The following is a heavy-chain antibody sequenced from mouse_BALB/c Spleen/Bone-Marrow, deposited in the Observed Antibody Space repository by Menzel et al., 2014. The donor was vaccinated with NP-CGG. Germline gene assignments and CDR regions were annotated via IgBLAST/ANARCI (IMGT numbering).Heavy chain of an antibody. CDR3: SSMITRGFFFEH. CDR1: GFTFSSYT. CDR2: ISSGGSYT. J-gene: IGHJ2*01. V-gene: IGHV5-6-4*01. D-gene: IGHD2-4*01. Sequence: EVNVVESGGGLVKPGGSLKLSCAASGFTFSSYTMSWVRQTPEKRLEWVATISSGGSYTYYPDSVKGRFTISRDNAKNTLYLPMSSLKSEDTALYYCSSMITRGFFFEHWGQGTPLTVSP.